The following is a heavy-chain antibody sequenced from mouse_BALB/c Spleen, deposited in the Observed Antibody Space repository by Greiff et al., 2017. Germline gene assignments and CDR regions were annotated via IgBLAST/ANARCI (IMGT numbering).Heavy chain of an antibody. Sequence: EVQLQESGGGLVQPGGSRKLSCAASGFTFSSFGMHWVRQAPEKGLEWVAYISSGSSTIYYADTVKGRFTISRDNPKNTLFLQMTSLRSEDTAMYYCARGAPWFAYWGQGTLVTVSA. J-gene: IGHJ3*01. CDR3: ARGAPWFAY. V-gene: IGHV5-17*02. CDR1: GFTFSSFG. CDR2: ISSGSSTI.